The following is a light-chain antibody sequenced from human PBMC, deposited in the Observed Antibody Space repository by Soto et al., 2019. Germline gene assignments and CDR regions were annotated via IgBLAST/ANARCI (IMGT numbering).Light chain of an antibody. V-gene: IGKV1-5*03. J-gene: IGKJ4*01. Sequence: DIKITLSPSTVSGSLGARVTIPCRLSQTISSWLAGYQQKPGKAPKLLIYKASTLKSGVTSRFSGSGSGTEFTITISSLQPDDFATYYCKQANSFPVITFGGVTKVAIK. CDR1: QTISSW. CDR3: KQANSFPVIT. CDR2: KAS.